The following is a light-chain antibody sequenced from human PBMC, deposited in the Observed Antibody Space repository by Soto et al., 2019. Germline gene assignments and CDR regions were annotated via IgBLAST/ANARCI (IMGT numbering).Light chain of an antibody. CDR1: QTVGSN. J-gene: IGKJ1*01. Sequence: EIVLTQSPGTLSLSPGERATLSCRASQTVGSNLAWYQQKSGQAPSLLIYGASSRATGIPDRFSGSGSGTDFTLTISRLESEDFAVYYCQQYGRPWTFGQGTKVDIK. CDR3: QQYGRPWT. V-gene: IGKV3-20*01. CDR2: GAS.